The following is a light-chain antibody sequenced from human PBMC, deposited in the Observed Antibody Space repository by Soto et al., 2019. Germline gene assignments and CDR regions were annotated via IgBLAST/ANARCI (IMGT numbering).Light chain of an antibody. Sequence: DIQMTQSPSTLSASVGDRVTITCRASQSISRWLAWYQQRPGKAPKILIFDPSILKSGVPSRFSGSGSGTEFTLTISSLQPDDFATYYCQQYNSYSTWTFGQGTEVEVK. CDR1: QSISRW. J-gene: IGKJ1*01. CDR2: DPS. CDR3: QQYNSYSTWT. V-gene: IGKV1-5*01.